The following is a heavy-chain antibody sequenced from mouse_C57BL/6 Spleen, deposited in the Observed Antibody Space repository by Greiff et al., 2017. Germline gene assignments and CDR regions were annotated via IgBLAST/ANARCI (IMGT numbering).Heavy chain of an antibody. D-gene: IGHD1-1*01. V-gene: IGHV1-42*01. J-gene: IGHJ2*01. CDR2: INPSTGGT. CDR1: GYSFTGYY. CDR3: ARSDYGSSFLDY. Sequence: EVQLQQSGPELVKPGASVKISCKASGYSFTGYYMNWVKQSPEKSLEWIGEINPSTGGTTYNQKFKAKATLTVDKSSSTAYMQLKSLTSEDSAVYYCARSDYGSSFLDYWGQGTTLTVSS.